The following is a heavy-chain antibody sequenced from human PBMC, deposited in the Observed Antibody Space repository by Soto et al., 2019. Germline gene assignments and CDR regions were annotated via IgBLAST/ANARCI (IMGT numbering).Heavy chain of an antibody. CDR3: AREGSVAATGYYDH. Sequence: GGSLRLSCAASGFTFSNYAMGWVRQAPGKGLEWVSSIVGGGDGTFYAHSVEGRFTISRDNSRSTLYLQMNSLRAEDTAIYYCAREGSVAATGYYDHWGQGTLVTVSS. CDR1: GFTFSNYA. D-gene: IGHD6-19*01. J-gene: IGHJ4*02. V-gene: IGHV3-23*01. CDR2: IVGGGDGT.